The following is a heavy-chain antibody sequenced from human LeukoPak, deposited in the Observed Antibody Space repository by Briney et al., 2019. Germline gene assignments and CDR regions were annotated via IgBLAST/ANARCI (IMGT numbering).Heavy chain of an antibody. Sequence: GGSLRLSCAASGFTFDDYAMHWVRQAPGKGLEWVSGISWNSGSIGYADSVKGRFTISRDNAKNSLYLQMNSLRAEDTAVYYCARELRKIVVVVAATGGPKYYYYGMDVWGQGTTVTVSS. D-gene: IGHD2-15*01. CDR2: ISWNSGSI. J-gene: IGHJ6*02. CDR3: ARELRKIVVVVAATGGPKYYYYGMDV. CDR1: GFTFDDYA. V-gene: IGHV3-9*01.